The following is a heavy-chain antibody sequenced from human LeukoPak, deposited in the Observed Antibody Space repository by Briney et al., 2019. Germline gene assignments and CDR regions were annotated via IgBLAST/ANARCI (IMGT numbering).Heavy chain of an antibody. CDR2: IWSDGSKQ. CDR3: ARDLSYGSGEF. Sequence: PGGSLRLSCVASGFTFTRYGMHWVRQAPGKGLEWVAAIWSDGSKQIYEDSVRGRFTISRDDSKNTLYLQMNGLRAEDTAVYYCARDLSYGSGEFWGQGTLVTVSS. J-gene: IGHJ4*02. D-gene: IGHD3-10*01. CDR1: GFTFTRYG. V-gene: IGHV3-33*01.